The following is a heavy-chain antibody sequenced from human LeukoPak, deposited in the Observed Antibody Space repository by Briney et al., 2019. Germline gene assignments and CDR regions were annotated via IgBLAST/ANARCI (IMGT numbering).Heavy chain of an antibody. V-gene: IGHV3-7*01. D-gene: IGHD5-18*01. Sequence: GGSLRLSCAASGFTFSNYWMSWVRQAPGKGLEWVANIRQDGSEKYHVDSVKGRFTISRDNAKNSLYPQMNSLRAEDTAVYYCARDPHTALNYYYMDVWGKGTTVSISS. CDR3: ARDPHTALNYYYMDV. CDR2: IRQDGSEK. J-gene: IGHJ6*03. CDR1: GFTFSNYW.